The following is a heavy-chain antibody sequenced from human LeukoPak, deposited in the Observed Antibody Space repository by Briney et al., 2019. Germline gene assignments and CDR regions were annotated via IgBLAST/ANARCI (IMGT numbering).Heavy chain of an antibody. Sequence: PGGSLRLSCAASGFTFDDYGMSWVRQAPGKGLEWVSGINWNGGSTGYADPVKGRLTISRDNAKNSLYLQMNSLRAEDTALYYCARAGGVVIAGPFDYWGQGTLVTVSS. CDR1: GFTFDDYG. CDR3: ARAGGVVIAGPFDY. J-gene: IGHJ4*02. CDR2: INWNGGST. D-gene: IGHD3-3*01. V-gene: IGHV3-20*04.